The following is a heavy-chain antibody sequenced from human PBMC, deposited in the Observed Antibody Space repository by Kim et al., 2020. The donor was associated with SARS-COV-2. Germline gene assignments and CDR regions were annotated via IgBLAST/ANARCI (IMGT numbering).Heavy chain of an antibody. Sequence: SMRGRFATSRDNSTNTLYLQMNSLRAEDTAVYYCARGSIAAAVPSYGMDVWGQGTTVTVSS. D-gene: IGHD6-13*01. CDR3: ARGSIAAAVPSYGMDV. J-gene: IGHJ6*02. V-gene: IGHV3-53*01.